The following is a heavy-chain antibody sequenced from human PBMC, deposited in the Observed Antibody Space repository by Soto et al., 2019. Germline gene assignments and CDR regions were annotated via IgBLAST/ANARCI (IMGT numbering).Heavy chain of an antibody. CDR3: ARDATHQSNDY. CDR1: GFTFSNYW. Sequence: EVQLVESGGGLVQPGGSLRLSCAVSGFTFSNYWMSWVRQAPGKGLEWLANINPDGSEEYYVDSVRGRFTISRDNAKNSLFLQMSSLRPDDTAMYYCARDATHQSNDYWGQGTLVTVSS. D-gene: IGHD1-26*01. CDR2: INPDGSEE. V-gene: IGHV3-7*01. J-gene: IGHJ4*02.